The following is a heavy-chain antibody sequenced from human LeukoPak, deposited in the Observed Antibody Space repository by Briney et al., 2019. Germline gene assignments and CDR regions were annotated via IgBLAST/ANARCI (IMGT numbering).Heavy chain of an antibody. Sequence: ASVKVSCKASGGTFSSYAISWVRQAPGQGLEWMGWISAYNGNTNYAQKLQGRVTMTTDTSTSTAYMELRSLRSDDTAAYYCARFYGSGSYYKSKPIDYWGQGTLVTVSS. D-gene: IGHD3-10*01. CDR3: ARFYGSGSYYKSKPIDY. CDR1: GGTFSSYA. V-gene: IGHV1-18*01. CDR2: ISAYNGNT. J-gene: IGHJ4*02.